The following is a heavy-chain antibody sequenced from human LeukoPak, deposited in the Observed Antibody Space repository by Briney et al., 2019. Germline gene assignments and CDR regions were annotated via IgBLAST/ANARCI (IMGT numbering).Heavy chain of an antibody. V-gene: IGHV1-18*01. J-gene: IGHJ3*02. Sequence: GASVKVSCKASGYTFTSYGISWVRQAPGQGLEWMGWISAYNGNTNYAQKLQGRVTMTTDTSTSTAYMELRSLRSDDTAVYYCARYLVAIVVVPAAHPFDIWGQGTMVTVPS. CDR3: ARYLVAIVVVPAAHPFDI. D-gene: IGHD2-2*01. CDR1: GYTFTSYG. CDR2: ISAYNGNT.